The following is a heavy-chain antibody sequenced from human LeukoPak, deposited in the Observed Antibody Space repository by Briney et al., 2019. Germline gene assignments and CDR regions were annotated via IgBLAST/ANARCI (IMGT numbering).Heavy chain of an antibody. V-gene: IGHV4-31*03. D-gene: IGHD6-6*01. CDR1: GGSISSGGYY. J-gene: IGHJ3*02. CDR3: ARDRVLVAFDI. CDR2: IYYSGST. Sequence: SQTLSLTCTVSGGSISSGGYYWSWIRQHPGKGLEWIGYIYYSGSTYYNPSLRSRVTISVDTSKNQFSLKLSSVTAADTAVYYCARDRVLVAFDIWGQGTMVTVSS.